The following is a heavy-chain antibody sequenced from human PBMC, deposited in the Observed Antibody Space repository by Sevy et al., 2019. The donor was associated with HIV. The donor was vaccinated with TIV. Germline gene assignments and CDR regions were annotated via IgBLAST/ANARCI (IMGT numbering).Heavy chain of an antibody. CDR1: GFTFSSYA. Sequence: GGSLRLSCAASGFTFSSYAMSWVRQAPGKGLEWVSAISGSGGSTYYADSVKGRFTISRDNSKNTLYLQMNSLRAEDTAVYYCAKGWGIAAAGSGDAFDIWGQRTMVTVSS. CDR2: ISGSGGST. D-gene: IGHD6-13*01. CDR3: AKGWGIAAAGSGDAFDI. V-gene: IGHV3-23*01. J-gene: IGHJ3*02.